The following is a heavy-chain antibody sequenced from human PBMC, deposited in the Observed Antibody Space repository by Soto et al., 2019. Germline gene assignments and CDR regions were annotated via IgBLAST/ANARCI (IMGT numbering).Heavy chain of an antibody. V-gene: IGHV4-59*08. CDR3: VRQGIGPLHGLVDV. J-gene: IGHJ6*02. D-gene: IGHD3-10*01. Sequence: QVQLQESGPGMVKPSETLSLTCTVSSDPTSTHNWGWIRRHPGKGLEWIGYIYETVRTSYNPSLNSQVTKSLDRSTKELSLKLSSATAADTAMYHCVRQGIGPLHGLVDVWGRGTTVTVSS. CDR1: SDPTSTHN. CDR2: IYETVRT.